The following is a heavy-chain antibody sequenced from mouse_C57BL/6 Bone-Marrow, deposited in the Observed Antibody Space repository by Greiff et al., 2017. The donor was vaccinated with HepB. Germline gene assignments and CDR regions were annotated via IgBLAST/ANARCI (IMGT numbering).Heavy chain of an antibody. CDR2: ISNGGGST. CDR3: ARHRYYGSFDY. D-gene: IGHD1-1*01. CDR1: GFTFSDYY. J-gene: IGHJ2*01. V-gene: IGHV5-12*01. Sequence: DVKLVESGGGLVQPGGSLKLSCAASGFTFSDYYMYWVRQTPEKRLEWVAYISNGGGSTYYPDTVKGRFTISRDNAKNTLYLQMSRLKSEDTAMYYCARHRYYGSFDYWGQGTTLTVSS.